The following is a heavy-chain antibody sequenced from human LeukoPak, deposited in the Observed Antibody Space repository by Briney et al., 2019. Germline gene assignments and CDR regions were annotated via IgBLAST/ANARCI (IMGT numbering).Heavy chain of an antibody. V-gene: IGHV3-9*03. CDR1: GFTFDDYA. CDR2: ISWNSGSI. J-gene: IGHJ3*02. CDR3: AKDWGGGTKGYDAFDI. Sequence: GGSLRLSCAASGFTFDDYAMHWVRQAPGKGLEWVSGISWNSGSIGYADSVKGRFTISRDNAKNSLYLQMNSLRAEDMALYYCAKDWGGGTKGYDAFDIWGQGTMVTVSS. D-gene: IGHD3-10*01.